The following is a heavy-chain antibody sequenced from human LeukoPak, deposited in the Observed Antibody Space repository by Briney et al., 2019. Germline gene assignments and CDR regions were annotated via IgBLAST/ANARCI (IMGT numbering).Heavy chain of an antibody. D-gene: IGHD5-18*01. Sequence: PSETLSLTCTVSGGSISSGDYYWSWIRQPPGKGLEWIGYIYYSGSTYYNPSLKSRVSISVDTSKNQFSLKLSSVTAADTAVYYCARDLLDTSMVHYWYFDLWGRGTLVTVSS. CDR1: GGSISSGDYY. J-gene: IGHJ2*01. CDR2: IYYSGST. V-gene: IGHV4-30-4*01. CDR3: ARDLLDTSMVHYWYFDL.